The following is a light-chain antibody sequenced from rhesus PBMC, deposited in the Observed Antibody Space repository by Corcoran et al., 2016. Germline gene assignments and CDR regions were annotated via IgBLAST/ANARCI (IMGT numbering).Light chain of an antibody. CDR3: SAWDTSLSAHV. CDR1: SNNIGNQG. V-gene: IGLV10-114*01. Sequence: QAGLTQPPSVSRGLRQTATLTCTGNSNNIGNQGAAWLQQHQGHPPTLLPYRKNNQPSGISERFSASRSGHTAPLTITGLQPADEADYYCSAWDTSLSAHVFGSGTKLTVL. J-gene: IGLJ6*01. CDR2: RKN.